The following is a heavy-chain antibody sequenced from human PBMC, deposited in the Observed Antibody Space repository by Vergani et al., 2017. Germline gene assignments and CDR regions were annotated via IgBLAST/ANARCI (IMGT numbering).Heavy chain of an antibody. V-gene: IGHV1-2*02. CDR3: ARSIAALLPGYPMGY. D-gene: IGHD6-6*01. CDR2: NNPTSGGT. Sequence: QVQLVQSGAEVKKPGASVKVSCKASGYTFTGYYMHWVRQAPGQGLEGMGWNNPTSGGTNYAQKFQGRVTMTRDTSISTAYMELSRLRSDDTAVYYCARSIAALLPGYPMGYWGQGTLVTVSS. J-gene: IGHJ4*02. CDR1: GYTFTGYY.